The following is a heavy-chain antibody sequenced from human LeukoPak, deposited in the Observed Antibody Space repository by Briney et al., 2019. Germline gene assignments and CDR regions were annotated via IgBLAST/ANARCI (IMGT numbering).Heavy chain of an antibody. Sequence: ASVKVSCKASGYNFSGHYMHWVRQAPGQGLEWMGWIKPSNGDTKYARNFQGRVTMTRDTSISTAYMELSSLRSDDTAVYYCASPPLSSAMYYAHWGQERWSPSP. CDR2: IKPSNGDT. CDR3: ASPPLSSAMYYAH. J-gene: IGHJ4*01. D-gene: IGHD1-26*01. V-gene: IGHV1-2*02. CDR1: GYNFSGHY.